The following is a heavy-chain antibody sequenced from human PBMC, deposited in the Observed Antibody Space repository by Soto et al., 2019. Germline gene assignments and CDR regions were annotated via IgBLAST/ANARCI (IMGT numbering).Heavy chain of an antibody. CDR1: GYTFTSYG. D-gene: IGHD2-15*01. V-gene: IGHV1-18*04. CDR3: ARDIVVVVAATGGAPRFDP. CDR2: ISAYNGNT. Sequence: ASVKVSCKASGYTFTSYGISWVRQAPGQGLEWMGWISAYNGNTNYAQKLQGRVTMTTDTSTSTAYMELRSLRSDDTAVYYCARDIVVVVAATGGAPRFDPWGQGPLVTLSS. J-gene: IGHJ5*02.